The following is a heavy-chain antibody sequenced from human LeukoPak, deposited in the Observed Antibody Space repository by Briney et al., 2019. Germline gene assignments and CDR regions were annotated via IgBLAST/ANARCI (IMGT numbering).Heavy chain of an antibody. CDR1: GGTFSSYA. CDR2: IIPIFGTA. V-gene: IGHV1-69*05. J-gene: IGHJ3*02. Sequence: GASVKVSCKASGGTFSSYAISWVRQAPGQGLEWMGGIIPIFGTANYAQKFQGRVTITTDESTSTAYMELSSLRSEDTAVYYCARGRGTGPGGDAFDIWGQGTMVTVSS. CDR3: ARGRGTGPGGDAFDI. D-gene: IGHD3/OR15-3a*01.